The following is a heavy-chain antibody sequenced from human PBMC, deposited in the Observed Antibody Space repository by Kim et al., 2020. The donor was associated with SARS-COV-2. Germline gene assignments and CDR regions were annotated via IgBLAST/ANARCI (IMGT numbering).Heavy chain of an antibody. Sequence: SVKVSCKASGGTFSSYAISWVRQAPGQGLEWMGGIIPIFGTANYAQKFQGRVTITADESTSTAYMELSSLRSEDTAVYYCASPQTNDYGDYVVDYYYYGMDVWGQGTTVTVSS. D-gene: IGHD4-17*01. V-gene: IGHV1-69*13. CDR1: GGTFSSYA. J-gene: IGHJ6*02. CDR3: ASPQTNDYGDYVVDYYYYGMDV. CDR2: IIPIFGTA.